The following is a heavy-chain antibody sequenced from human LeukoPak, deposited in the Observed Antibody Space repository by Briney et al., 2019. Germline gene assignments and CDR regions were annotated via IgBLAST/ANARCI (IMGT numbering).Heavy chain of an antibody. CDR1: GGSFSGYY. CDR3: VRERGYYGDSL. CDR2: IHHSGIT. D-gene: IGHD4-17*01. V-gene: IGHV4-34*01. J-gene: IGHJ4*02. Sequence: PSETLSLTCAVYGGSFSGYYWSWIRQPPGKGLEWIGGIHHSGITYYNPSLKSRVTLSVDTSKNQVSLTLRSVTATDTAVYYCVRERGYYGDSLWGQGTLVIVSS.